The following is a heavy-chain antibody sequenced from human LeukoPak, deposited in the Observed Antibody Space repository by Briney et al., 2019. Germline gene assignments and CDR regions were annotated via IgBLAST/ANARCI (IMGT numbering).Heavy chain of an antibody. CDR1: GGSISSYY. D-gene: IGHD5-18*01. J-gene: IGHJ6*02. Sequence: MPSATLSLTCTVSGGSISSYYWGWIRQPPGKGLEWIGYIYYSGSTNYNPSLKRRVTISVDTSKNQFSLKLSSVTAADTAVYYCASGGYSYGYVSYYYGMDVWGQGTTVTVSS. V-gene: IGHV4-59*01. CDR2: IYYSGST. CDR3: ASGGYSYGYVSYYYGMDV.